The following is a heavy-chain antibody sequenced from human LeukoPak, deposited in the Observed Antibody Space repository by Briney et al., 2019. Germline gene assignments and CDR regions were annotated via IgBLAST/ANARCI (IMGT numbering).Heavy chain of an antibody. CDR1: GYTFTSYD. CDR3: ARASSTFRDAFDI. J-gene: IGHJ3*02. V-gene: IGHV1-8*01. Sequence: ASVKVSCKASGYTFTSYDINWVRQATGQGLEWMGWMNPNSGNTGYAQKFQGRVTMTRNTSISTAYMELSSLRSEDTAVSYCARASSTFRDAFDIWGQGTMVTVSS. CDR2: MNPNSGNT. D-gene: IGHD5/OR15-5a*01.